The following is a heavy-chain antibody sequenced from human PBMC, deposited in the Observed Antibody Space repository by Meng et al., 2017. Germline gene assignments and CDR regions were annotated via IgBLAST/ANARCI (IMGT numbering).Heavy chain of an antibody. D-gene: IGHD3-22*01. CDR3: AKVPPYYYDSSGENDY. CDR1: GFTFSSYA. V-gene: IGHV3-23*04. Sequence: EGEVVELGGGLVQPGGSLRLSCAASGFTFSSYAMSWVRQAPGKGLEWVSAISGSGGSTYYADSVKGRFTISRDNSKNTLYLQMNSLRAEDTAVYYCAKVPPYYYDSSGENDYWGQGTLVTVSS. CDR2: ISGSGGST. J-gene: IGHJ4*02.